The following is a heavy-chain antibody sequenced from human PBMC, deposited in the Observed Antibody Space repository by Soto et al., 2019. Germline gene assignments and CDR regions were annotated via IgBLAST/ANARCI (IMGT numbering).Heavy chain of an antibody. CDR2: ISGVGGST. CDR1: GFIFSDYS. Sequence: EVQLLESGGDLVQPGGSLRLSCAVTGFIFSDYSMSWVRQAPGKGLEWVSGISGVGGSTYYADSVKGRFTISRDNSKNTLYLQMNSLRAEDTALYYCAKRLGAHWDEYYFHYWGQGTLVTVSS. J-gene: IGHJ4*02. V-gene: IGHV3-23*01. CDR3: AKRLGAHWDEYYFHY. D-gene: IGHD1-26*01.